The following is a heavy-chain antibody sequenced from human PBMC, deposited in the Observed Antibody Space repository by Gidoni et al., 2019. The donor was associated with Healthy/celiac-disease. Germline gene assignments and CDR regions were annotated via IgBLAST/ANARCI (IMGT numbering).Heavy chain of an antibody. CDR2: ISYDGSNT. Sequence: QVQLVGAGGGGVQPGRALRRGWEGEGFTVSSYAMDWVSEAPGKGLEWVAVISYDGSNTYYADSVKGRFTISRDNSKNTLYLQMNSLRAEDTAVYYCARDRFNVLRFLEWFNYYYYGMDVWGQGTTVTVSS. CDR3: ARDRFNVLRFLEWFNYYYYGMDV. V-gene: IGHV3-30-3*01. D-gene: IGHD3-3*01. CDR1: GFTVSSYA. J-gene: IGHJ6*02.